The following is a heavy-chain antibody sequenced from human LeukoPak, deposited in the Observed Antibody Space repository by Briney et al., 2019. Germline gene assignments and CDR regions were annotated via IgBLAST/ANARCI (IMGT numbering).Heavy chain of an antibody. J-gene: IGHJ6*02. V-gene: IGHV1-18*04. Sequence: ASVKVSCKASGYTFTGYYMHWVRQAPGQGLEWMGWISAYNGNTNYAQKLQGRVTMTTDTSTSTAYMELRSLRSDDTAVYYCARGPGGDVLRYFDWFRGYYYGMDVWGQGTTVTVSS. CDR1: GYTFTGYY. CDR3: ARGPGGDVLRYFDWFRGYYYGMDV. CDR2: ISAYNGNT. D-gene: IGHD3-9*01.